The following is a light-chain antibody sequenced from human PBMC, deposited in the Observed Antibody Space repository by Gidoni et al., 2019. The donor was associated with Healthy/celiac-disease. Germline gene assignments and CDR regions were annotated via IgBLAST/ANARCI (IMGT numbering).Light chain of an antibody. CDR1: QDISNY. J-gene: IGKJ4*01. CDR3: QQYDDLPL. Sequence: GDRVTITCQASQDISNYLNWYQQKPGKAPKLLIYDASNLETGVPSRFSGSGSGTDFTFTISSLQPEDIATYYGQQYDDLPLFGGGTKVEIK. V-gene: IGKV1-33*01. CDR2: DAS.